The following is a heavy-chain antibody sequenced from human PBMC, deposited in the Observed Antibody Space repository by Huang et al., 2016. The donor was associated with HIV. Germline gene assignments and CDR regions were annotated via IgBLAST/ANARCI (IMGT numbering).Heavy chain of an antibody. CDR3: ARAVDGVNSKGFYMDV. V-gene: IGHV3-30*02. CDR1: GFIFDNFG. J-gene: IGHJ6*03. CDR2: VRSDVSNE. Sequence: QVQLVESGGGVVQPGGSLRLSCGASGFIFDNFGMHWVSQGPGKGLELGAFVRSDVSNEYKGESVKGIFSISRDNFENMVYLQMNSLGDGDTAIYYCARAVDGVNSKGFYMDVWGKGTAVIVSS. D-gene: IGHD5-12*01.